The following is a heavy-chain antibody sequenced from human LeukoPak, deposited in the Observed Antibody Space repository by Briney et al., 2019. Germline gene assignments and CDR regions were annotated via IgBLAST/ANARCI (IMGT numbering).Heavy chain of an antibody. D-gene: IGHD3-10*01. CDR2: IHSDGSTI. CDR3: AGGGGSAASGSQVRVDYMDV. V-gene: IGHV3-74*01. J-gene: IGHJ6*03. CDR1: GFNFSNYW. Sequence: GGSLRLSCAASGFNFSNYWMHWVRQVPGKGLVWVSLIHSDGSTIIYADSVKGRFTISRDNAKKTLYLQMDRLRVEAMAVYFCAGGGGSAASGSQVRVDYMDVWGKGTTVTVSS.